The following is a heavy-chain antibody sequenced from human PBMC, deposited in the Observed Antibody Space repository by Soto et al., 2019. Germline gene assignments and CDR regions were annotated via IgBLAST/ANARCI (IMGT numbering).Heavy chain of an antibody. CDR3: ARDHFTMVRGVIIPYYYMDV. V-gene: IGHV3-11*01. J-gene: IGHJ6*03. CDR1: GFTFSDYY. Sequence: GGSLRLSCAASGFTFSDYYMSWIRQAPGKGLEWVSYISSSGSTIYYADSVKGRFTISRDNAKNSLYLQMNSLRAEDTAVYYCARDHFTMVRGVIIPYYYMDVWGKGTTVTVSS. D-gene: IGHD3-10*01. CDR2: ISSSGSTI.